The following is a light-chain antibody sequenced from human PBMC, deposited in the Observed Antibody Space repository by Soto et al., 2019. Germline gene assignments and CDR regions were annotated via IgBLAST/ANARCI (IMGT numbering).Light chain of an antibody. CDR1: QGISSY. J-gene: IGKJ4*01. CDR3: QQANSFPLT. Sequence: DIQMTQSPSSVSASVGDRVTITCRASQGISSYLAWYQQKPGKAPNLLIYAASSLHSGVPSRFGGGGSGTDFTLTISSLQPEDFATYSCQQANSFPLTFGGGTKVEIK. V-gene: IGKV1-12*01. CDR2: AAS.